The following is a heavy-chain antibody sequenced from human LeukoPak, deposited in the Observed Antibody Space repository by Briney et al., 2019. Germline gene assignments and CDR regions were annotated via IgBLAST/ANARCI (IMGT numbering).Heavy chain of an antibody. Sequence: ASVKVSCKASGYTFASYGISWVRQAPGQGLEWMGWISAYNGDTRYAQNLQGRATITTDTSTSTAYLELRSLTSDGPALYYCARATALTTIPGGPEYWGQGTLVTVYS. V-gene: IGHV1-18*01. CDR1: GYTFASYG. D-gene: IGHD2-8*02. CDR3: ARATALTTIPGGPEY. CDR2: ISAYNGDT. J-gene: IGHJ4*02.